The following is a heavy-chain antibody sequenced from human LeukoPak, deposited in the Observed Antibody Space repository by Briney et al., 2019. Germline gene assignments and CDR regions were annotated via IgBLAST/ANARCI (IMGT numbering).Heavy chain of an antibody. Sequence: SQTLSLTCTVSGGSISSGGYYWSWIRQHPGKGLEWIGYIYYSGSTYYNPSLKSRVTISVDTSKNQFSLKLSSVTAADTAVYYCAISPVGAAEFDYWGQGTLVTVSS. CDR2: IYYSGST. J-gene: IGHJ4*02. CDR1: GGSISSGGYY. D-gene: IGHD1-26*01. V-gene: IGHV4-31*03. CDR3: AISPVGAAEFDY.